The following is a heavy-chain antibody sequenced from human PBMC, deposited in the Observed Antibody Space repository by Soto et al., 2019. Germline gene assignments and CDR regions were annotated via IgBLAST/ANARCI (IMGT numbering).Heavy chain of an antibody. J-gene: IGHJ4*02. Sequence: EVQLLESGGGLVQPGGSLRLSCAASGFTFNNYAMRWVRQAPGKGLEWVSAVGGSGSPTYYADSVKGRFTISRDKSKNTLYVQMDSLRVEDTAVYYCAGALSYFCHFWGQGTLVTVSS. CDR1: GFTFNNYA. D-gene: IGHD3-10*01. V-gene: IGHV3-23*01. CDR2: VGGSGSPT. CDR3: AGALSYFCHF.